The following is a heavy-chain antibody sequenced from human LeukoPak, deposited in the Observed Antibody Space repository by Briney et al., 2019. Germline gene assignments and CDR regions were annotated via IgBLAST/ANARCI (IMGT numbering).Heavy chain of an antibody. D-gene: IGHD3-10*01. Sequence: SETLSLTCTVSGGSLSLHYWNWIRQPAGKGLEWIGRIFTSGITNHNPSLKSRVTMSVDTSKSQFSLNLTSVTAADTAVYYCARESSGTYYNPLGYMDVWGKGTTVTVSS. V-gene: IGHV4-4*07. J-gene: IGHJ6*03. CDR3: ARESSGTYYNPLGYMDV. CDR2: IFTSGIT. CDR1: GGSLSLHY.